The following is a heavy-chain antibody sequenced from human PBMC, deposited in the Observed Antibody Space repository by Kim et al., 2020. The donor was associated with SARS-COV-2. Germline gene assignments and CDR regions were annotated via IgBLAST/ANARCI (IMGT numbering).Heavy chain of an antibody. V-gene: IGHV6-1*01. CDR3: ARVDKQNWFGI. CDR2: TYYRSKWYN. D-gene: IGHD2-2*03. J-gene: IGHJ5*02. Sequence: SQTLSLTCAISGDSVSSNTAAWNWLRQSPSRGLEWLGRTYYRSKWYNEYAVSVQSRAIINPDTSKNQFSLQLNSVTPEDTAVYYCARVDKQNWFGIWGRGTLVTVSS. CDR1: GDSVSSNTAA.